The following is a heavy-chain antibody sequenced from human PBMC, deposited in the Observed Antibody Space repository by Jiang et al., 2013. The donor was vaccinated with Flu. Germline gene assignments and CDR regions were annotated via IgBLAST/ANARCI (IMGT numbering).Heavy chain of an antibody. CDR3: ARARAPEIAAYYFDY. V-gene: IGHV4-59*01. CDR2: LLQWGH. CDR1: GGSISGYY. D-gene: IGHD6-13*01. Sequence: TLSLSCSVSGGSISGYYWNWLRQPQEGTGVDWICLLQWGHQLQPSLKGRLTMSLDTSKNRFSLELTSVTAADTAIYFCARARAPEIAAYYFDYWGQGMLVTVSS. J-gene: IGHJ4*02.